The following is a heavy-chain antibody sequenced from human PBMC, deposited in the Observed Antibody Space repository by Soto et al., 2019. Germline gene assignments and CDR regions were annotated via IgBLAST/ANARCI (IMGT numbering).Heavy chain of an antibody. J-gene: IGHJ4*02. CDR3: ARGAQGFFPVSGIYFYFDH. CDR2: VHPDSGGT. Sequence: ASVKVSCKTSGYIFTDHLIHWVRQSPGQGLQWVGWVHPDSGGTNVAQAFQDRVTMAADTSITTAYMDLARLRPDDTAIFYCARGAQGFFPVSGIYFYFDHWGQGTPVTVSS. CDR1: GYIFTDHL. V-gene: IGHV1-2*02. D-gene: IGHD3-22*01.